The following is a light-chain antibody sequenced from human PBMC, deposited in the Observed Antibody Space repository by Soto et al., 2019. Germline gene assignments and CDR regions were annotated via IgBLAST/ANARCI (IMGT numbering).Light chain of an antibody. J-gene: IGLJ1*01. CDR3: AAWDDSLSGYL. Sequence: QSVLTQPPSASGTPGQRVTISCSGSHSNIETNSVNWYQQLPGTAPKLLIFATNQRPSGVPDRFSSSKSGTSASLAISGLQSDDEADYYCAAWDDSLSGYLFGTGTKVTVL. V-gene: IGLV1-44*01. CDR1: HSNIETNS. CDR2: ATN.